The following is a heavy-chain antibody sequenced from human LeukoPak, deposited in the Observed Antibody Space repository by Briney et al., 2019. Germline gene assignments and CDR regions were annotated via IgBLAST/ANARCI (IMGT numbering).Heavy chain of an antibody. J-gene: IGHJ4*02. CDR1: GFTFSSYA. V-gene: IGHV3-23*01. CDR2: ISGSGGST. CDR3: AKPILSPYYGSGNYPNLYDY. D-gene: IGHD3-10*01. Sequence: PGGSLRLSCAASGFTFSSYAMSWVRQAPGKGLEWVSAISGSGGSTYYADSVKGRFTISRDNSKNTLYLQMDSLRAEDTAVYYCAKPILSPYYGSGNYPNLYDYWGQGSLVTVSS.